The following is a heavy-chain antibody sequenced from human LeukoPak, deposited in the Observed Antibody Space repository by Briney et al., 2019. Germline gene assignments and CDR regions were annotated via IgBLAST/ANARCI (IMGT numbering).Heavy chain of an antibody. Sequence: GGSLRLSCAASGFTFSSYGMHWVRQAPGKGLEWVAVIWYDGSNKYYADSVKGRFTISRDNSKNTLYLQMNSLRAEDTAVYYCARDSPHRPGYYTDGMDVWGQGTTVTVSS. CDR3: ARDSPHRPGYYTDGMDV. V-gene: IGHV3-33*01. CDR1: GFTFSSYG. D-gene: IGHD3-22*01. J-gene: IGHJ6*02. CDR2: IWYDGSNK.